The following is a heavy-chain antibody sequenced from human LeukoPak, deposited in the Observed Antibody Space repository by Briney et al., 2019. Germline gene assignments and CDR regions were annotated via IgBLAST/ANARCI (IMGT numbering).Heavy chain of an antibody. D-gene: IGHD3-10*02. J-gene: IGHJ6*04. CDR1: GFTFSNYV. V-gene: IGHV3-23*01. CDR2: ISGSGGST. Sequence: GGSLRLSCAASGFTFSNYVMNWVRQAPGKGLEWVSAISGSGGSTYYADSVKGRFTISRDNSKNTLYLQMNSLRAEGTAVYYCAELGITMIGGVWGKGTTVTISS. CDR3: AELGITMIGGV.